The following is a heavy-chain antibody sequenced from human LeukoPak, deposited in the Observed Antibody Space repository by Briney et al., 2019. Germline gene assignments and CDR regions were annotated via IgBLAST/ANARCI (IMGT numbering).Heavy chain of an antibody. CDR2: INHSGST. J-gene: IGHJ4*02. V-gene: IGHV4-34*01. D-gene: IGHD1-26*01. CDR3: ARGRIGSSGSYGY. CDR1: GGSFSGYY. Sequence: SETLSLTCAVYGGSFSGYYWSWIRQPPGKGLEWIGEINHSGSTNYNPSLKSRVTISVDTSKNQFSLKLSSVTAADTAVYYCARGRIGSSGSYGYWGQGTLVTVSS.